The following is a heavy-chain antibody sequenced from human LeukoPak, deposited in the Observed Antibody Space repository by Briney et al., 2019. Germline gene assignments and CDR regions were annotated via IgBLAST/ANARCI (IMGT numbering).Heavy chain of an antibody. V-gene: IGHV4-4*02. CDR1: GGSISSSNW. CDR2: IYHSWST. Sequence: SETLSLTCAVSGGSISSSNWWSWVRQPPGKGLEWIGEIYHSWSTNYNPSLKSRVTISVDKSKNQFSLKLSSVTAADTAVYYCARGIPPYCSSTSCSEGYFDYWGQGTLVTVSS. D-gene: IGHD2-2*01. CDR3: ARGIPPYCSSTSCSEGYFDY. J-gene: IGHJ4*02.